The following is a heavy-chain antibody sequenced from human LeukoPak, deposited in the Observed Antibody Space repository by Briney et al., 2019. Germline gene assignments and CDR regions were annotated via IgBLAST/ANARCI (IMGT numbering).Heavy chain of an antibody. CDR1: GGSISSYY. V-gene: IGHV4-59*01. Sequence: SETLSLTCSVSGGSISSYYWSWIRQPPGKGLEWIGYIYYSGRTDYNPSLKSRVTISVDTSKNQFSLKLRSVTAADTAVYYCARVPREGYSYGIDYWGQGTLVTVSS. CDR3: ARVPREGYSYGIDY. CDR2: IYYSGRT. J-gene: IGHJ4*02. D-gene: IGHD5-18*01.